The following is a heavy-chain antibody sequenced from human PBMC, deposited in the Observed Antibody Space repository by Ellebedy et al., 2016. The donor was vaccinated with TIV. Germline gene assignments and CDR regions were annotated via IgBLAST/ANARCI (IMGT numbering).Heavy chain of an antibody. D-gene: IGHD5-18*01. CDR1: GGSLSSYY. Sequence: MPSETLSLTCTVSGGSLSSYYWSWIRQPPGKGLEWIGYIYYSGSTNYKPSLKSRVTISVDTSKTQFSLKLSSVTAADTAVYYCTRVPDTAMLWFVSWGQGTLVTVSS. CDR3: TRVPDTAMLWFVS. V-gene: IGHV4-59*01. J-gene: IGHJ5*01. CDR2: IYYSGST.